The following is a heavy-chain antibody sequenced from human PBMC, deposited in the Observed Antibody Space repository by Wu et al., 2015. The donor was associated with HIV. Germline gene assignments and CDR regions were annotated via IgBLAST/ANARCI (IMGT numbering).Heavy chain of an antibody. Sequence: QVQLVQSGAEVKKPGASVKVSCKTSGYNFIGNYMHWVRQAPGQGLEWMAWTSPYNGKTNYAKKFQGRVTMTTDTSTSTSTAYLEVKSLRSDDTAVYFCARTFTAVAGSYYFDYWGHGTLVTVSS. V-gene: IGHV1-18*04. CDR3: ARTFTAVAGSYYFDY. J-gene: IGHJ4*01. D-gene: IGHD6-19*01. CDR2: TSPYNGKT. CDR1: GYNFIGNY.